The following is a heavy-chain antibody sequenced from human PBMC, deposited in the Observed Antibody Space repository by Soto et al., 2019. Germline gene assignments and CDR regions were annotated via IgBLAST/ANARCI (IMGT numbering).Heavy chain of an antibody. V-gene: IGHV4-31*11. D-gene: IGHD2-8*01. CDR1: GRCSRRRGHY. J-gene: IGHJ6*02. CDR2: IYYSGST. Sequence: LTCVIYGRCSRRRGHYWSWGRQSPRRGLEWIGNIYYSGSTYYNPSLKSRLTISVDTSKNQFSLNLSSVNAAETAVYYCARDRLMATAGTARHYFGLDVWGQGTTVTVSS. CDR3: ARDRLMATAGTARHYFGLDV.